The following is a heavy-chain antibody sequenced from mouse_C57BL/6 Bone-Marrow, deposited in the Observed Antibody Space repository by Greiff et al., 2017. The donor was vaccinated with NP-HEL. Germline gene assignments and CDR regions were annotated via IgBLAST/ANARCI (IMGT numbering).Heavy chain of an antibody. CDR1: GFNIKDGY. CDR2: IDPENGDT. J-gene: IGHJ4*01. Sequence: VQLQQSGAELVRPGASVKLSCTASGFNIKDGYMHWVKQRPEQGLEWIGWIDPENGDTEYASKFQGKATITADTSSNTAYLQLSSLTSEDTAVYYCTTGLYAMDYWGQGTSVTVSS. CDR3: TTGLYAMDY. V-gene: IGHV14-4*01.